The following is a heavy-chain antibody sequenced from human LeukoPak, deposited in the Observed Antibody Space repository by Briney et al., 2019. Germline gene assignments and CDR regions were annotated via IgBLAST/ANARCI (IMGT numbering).Heavy chain of an antibody. D-gene: IGHD3-22*01. J-gene: IGHJ4*02. CDR2: ISYDGSNK. Sequence: GGSLRLSCVVSDFSFNRYLMHWVRQAPGKGLEWVAVISYDGSNKYYADSVKGRFTISRDNSKNTLYLQMNSLRAEDTAVYYCARAPIITMIVVGEFDYWGQGTLVTVSS. CDR1: DFSFNRYL. V-gene: IGHV3-30-3*01. CDR3: ARAPIITMIVVGEFDY.